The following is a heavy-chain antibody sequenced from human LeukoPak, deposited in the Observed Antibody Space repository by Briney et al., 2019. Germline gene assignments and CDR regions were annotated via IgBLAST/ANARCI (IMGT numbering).Heavy chain of an antibody. CDR3: ARRSGYSSGWYDY. D-gene: IGHD6-19*01. J-gene: IGHJ4*02. Sequence: GGSLRLSCAASGFTFDDYAMHWVRQAPRKGLEWVSGISWNSGSIGYADSVKGRFTISRDNAKNSLYLQMNSLRAEDTALYYCARRSGYSSGWYDYWGQGTLVTVSS. CDR2: ISWNSGSI. V-gene: IGHV3-9*01. CDR1: GFTFDDYA.